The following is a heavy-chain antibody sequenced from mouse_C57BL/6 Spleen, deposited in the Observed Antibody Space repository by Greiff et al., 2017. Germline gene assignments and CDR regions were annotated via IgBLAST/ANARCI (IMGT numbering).Heavy chain of an antibody. Sequence: VQLQESGAELARPGASVKMSCKASGYTFTSYTMHWVKQRPGQGLEWIGYINPSSGYTKYNQKFKDKATLTADKSSSTAYMQLSSLTSEDSAVYYCARVYYYGSDARDYWGQGTSVTVSS. CDR2: INPSSGYT. D-gene: IGHD1-1*01. CDR1: GYTFTSYT. V-gene: IGHV1-4*01. CDR3: ARVYYYGSDARDY. J-gene: IGHJ4*01.